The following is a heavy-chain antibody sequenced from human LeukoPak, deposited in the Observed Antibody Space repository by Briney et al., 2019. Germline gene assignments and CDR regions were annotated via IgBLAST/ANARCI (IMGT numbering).Heavy chain of an antibody. CDR1: GFTFSSYG. Sequence: GGSLRLSCAASGFTFSSYGMSWVRQAPGKGLEWVSAISGSGGSTYYADSVKGRFTISRDNSKNTLYLQMNSLRAEDTAVYYCAKVATVTVYYYYYMDVWGKGTTVTISS. D-gene: IGHD4-17*01. J-gene: IGHJ6*03. CDR2: ISGSGGST. CDR3: AKVATVTVYYYYYMDV. V-gene: IGHV3-23*01.